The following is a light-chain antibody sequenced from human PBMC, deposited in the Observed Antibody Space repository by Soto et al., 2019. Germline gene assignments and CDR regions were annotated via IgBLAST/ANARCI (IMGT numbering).Light chain of an antibody. Sequence: DIQLTQSPSFLSASVGDRVTITCRASQGLSSYLAWYQQKPGMAPKLLIYSTSTLHSGVPARFSGSASGTEFTLTISSLQPEDFATEYCQQLNSYPITFGPGTKVYI. CDR3: QQLNSYPIT. CDR2: STS. V-gene: IGKV1-9*01. CDR1: QGLSSY. J-gene: IGKJ3*01.